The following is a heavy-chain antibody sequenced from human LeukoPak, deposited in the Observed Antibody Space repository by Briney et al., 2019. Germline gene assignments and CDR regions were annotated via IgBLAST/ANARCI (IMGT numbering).Heavy chain of an antibody. Sequence: PSETLSLTCTVSGGSISSSSYYWGWIRQPPGKGLEWIGSIYYSGSTYYNPSLKSRVTISVDTSKNQVSLILSSVTAADTAVYYCAKVLIAVDGSDYFVYWGQGTLVTASS. CDR2: IYYSGST. CDR3: AKVLIAVDGSDYFVY. D-gene: IGHD2-15*01. J-gene: IGHJ4*02. CDR1: GGSISSSSYY. V-gene: IGHV4-39*07.